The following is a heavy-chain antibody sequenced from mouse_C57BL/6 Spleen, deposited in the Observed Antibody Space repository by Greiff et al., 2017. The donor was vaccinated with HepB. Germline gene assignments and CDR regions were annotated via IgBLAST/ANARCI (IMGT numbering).Heavy chain of an antibody. D-gene: IGHD1-1*01. CDR2: ISSGSSTI. V-gene: IGHV5-17*01. Sequence: EVKLVESGGGLVKPGGSLKLSCAASGFTFSDYGMHWVRQAPEKGLEWVAYISSGSSTIYYADTVKGRFTISRDNAKNTLFLQMTSLRSEDTAMYYCAKYGSSFHWYFDVWGTGTTVTVSS. CDR3: AKYGSSFHWYFDV. J-gene: IGHJ1*03. CDR1: GFTFSDYG.